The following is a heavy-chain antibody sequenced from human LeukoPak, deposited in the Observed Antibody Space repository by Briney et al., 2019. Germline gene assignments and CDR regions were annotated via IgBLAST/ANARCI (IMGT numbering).Heavy chain of an antibody. V-gene: IGHV1-2*02. D-gene: IGHD5-18*01. CDR2: INPNSGGT. CDR3: ARDKDTAMVGGY. J-gene: IGHJ4*02. Sequence: ASVKVSFKASGYTFTGHYMHWVRQAPGQGLEWMGWINPNSGGTNYAQNFQGRVTMTRDTSISSAYMELSSLRSDDTAVYYCARDKDTAMVGGYWGQGTLLTVSS. CDR1: GYTFTGHY.